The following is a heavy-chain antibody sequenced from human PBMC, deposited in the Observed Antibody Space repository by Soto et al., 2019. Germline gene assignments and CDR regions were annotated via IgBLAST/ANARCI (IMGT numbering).Heavy chain of an antibody. J-gene: IGHJ5*02. Sequence: PSETLSLTCTVSGAALSSGGYFYTWVRQPPGKGLEWLGYIYDSGGTNYNPSLKSRATISLDTSNAQFSLRLISVTAADTAVYFSTGEQSDDNYFDAWGQGTLVTVSS. V-gene: IGHV4-61*08. D-gene: IGHD6-19*01. CDR2: IYDSGGT. CDR3: TGEQSDDNYFDA. CDR1: GAALSSGGYF.